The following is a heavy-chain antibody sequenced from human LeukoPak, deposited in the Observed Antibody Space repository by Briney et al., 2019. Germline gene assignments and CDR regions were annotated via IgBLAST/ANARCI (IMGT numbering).Heavy chain of an antibody. V-gene: IGHV4-39*01. D-gene: IGHD3-22*01. CDR3: ARYTSSYYYDLDL. CDR1: GDSINSPNYY. CDR2: IFYGART. J-gene: IGHJ4*02. Sequence: PSETLSLTCTVSGDSINSPNYYWGWLRQPPGKGLEWIGSIFYGARTSYSPSLKSRVSVSIDTSKNQFSLKLSSVTAADTAIYYCARYTSSYYYDLDLWGRGTLVTVSS.